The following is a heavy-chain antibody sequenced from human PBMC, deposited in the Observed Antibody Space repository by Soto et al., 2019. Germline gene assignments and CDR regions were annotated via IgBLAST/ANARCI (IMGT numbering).Heavy chain of an antibody. Sequence: GESLKISCKGSGYSFTSYWIGWGRLRPGKGLGWLGIIYPGYSDTRYSPSFQGQVAISAHKSIRTAYLQWSSLKASDTAMDYCAGRNSSGRRAYYYGMDVWGQGTTVTVSS. D-gene: IGHD6-19*01. CDR2: IYPGYSDT. J-gene: IGHJ6*02. CDR1: GYSFTSYW. CDR3: AGRNSSGRRAYYYGMDV. V-gene: IGHV5-51*01.